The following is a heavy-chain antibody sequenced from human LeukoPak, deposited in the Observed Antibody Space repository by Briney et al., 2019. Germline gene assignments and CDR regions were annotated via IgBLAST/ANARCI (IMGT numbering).Heavy chain of an antibody. CDR2: IYHSGST. D-gene: IGHD3-10*01. Sequence: PSETLSLTCAVSGYSISSGYYWGWIRQPPGKGPEWIGSIYHSGSTYYNPSLKSRVTISVDTSKNQFSLKLSSVTAADTAVYYCARETGPNYFDYWGQGTLVTVSS. V-gene: IGHV4-38-2*02. CDR3: ARETGPNYFDY. J-gene: IGHJ4*02. CDR1: GYSISSGYY.